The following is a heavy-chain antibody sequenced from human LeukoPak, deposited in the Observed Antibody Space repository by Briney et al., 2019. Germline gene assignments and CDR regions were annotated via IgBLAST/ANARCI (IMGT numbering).Heavy chain of an antibody. D-gene: IGHD6-19*01. Sequence: ASGTLSLTCTVSGSSVSNYYWNWIRQPPGKGLEWLGHISYSGSTIYNPSLNSRVTISLDTSKNQFSLNLNSVTAADTAVYYCARRVLMSSAGVPDTWLDPWGQGTLVTVSS. V-gene: IGHV4-59*08. CDR1: GSSVSNYY. CDR3: ARRVLMSSAGVPDTWLDP. CDR2: ISYSGST. J-gene: IGHJ5*02.